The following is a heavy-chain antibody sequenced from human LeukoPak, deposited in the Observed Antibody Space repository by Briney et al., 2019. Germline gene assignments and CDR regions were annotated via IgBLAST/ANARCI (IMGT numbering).Heavy chain of an antibody. CDR1: GYTFTSYG. CDR3: AVGCSGGSCYSGWFDP. Sequence: ASVKVSCKASGYTFTSYGISWVRQAPGQGLEWMGIINPSGGSTSYAQKFQGRVTMTRDMSTSTAYMELSSLRSEDTAVYYCAVGCSGGSCYSGWFDPWGQGTLVTVSS. D-gene: IGHD2-15*01. J-gene: IGHJ5*02. CDR2: INPSGGST. V-gene: IGHV1-46*01.